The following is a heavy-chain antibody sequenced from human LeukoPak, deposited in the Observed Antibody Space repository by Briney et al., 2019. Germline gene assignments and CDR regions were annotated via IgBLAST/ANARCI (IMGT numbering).Heavy chain of an antibody. CDR3: ASYNCSSTSCYKAYYYYYYMDV. V-gene: IGHV1-69*13. J-gene: IGHJ6*03. CDR1: GGTFSSYA. Sequence: SVKVSCKASGGTFSSYAISWVRQAPGQGLEWMGGIIPIFGTANYAQKFQGRVTITADESPSTAYMELSSLRSEDTAVYYCASYNCSSTSCYKAYYYYYYMDVWGKGTTVTVSS. CDR2: IIPIFGTA. D-gene: IGHD2-2*02.